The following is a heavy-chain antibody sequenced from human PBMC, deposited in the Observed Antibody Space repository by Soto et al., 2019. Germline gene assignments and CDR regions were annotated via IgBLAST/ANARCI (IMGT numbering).Heavy chain of an antibody. V-gene: IGHV4-34*01. D-gene: IGHD2-2*01. CDR2: INHSGST. CDR1: GGSFSGYY. Sequence: QVQLQQWGAGLLKPSETLSLTCAVYGGSFSGYYWSWIRQPPGKGLEWIGEINHSGSTNYNPSLKSRVTISVDTSQTQFSLKLRSVTAADTAVYYCARGRLGDCSSTSCSGWFDPWGQGTLVTVSS. J-gene: IGHJ5*02. CDR3: ARGRLGDCSSTSCSGWFDP.